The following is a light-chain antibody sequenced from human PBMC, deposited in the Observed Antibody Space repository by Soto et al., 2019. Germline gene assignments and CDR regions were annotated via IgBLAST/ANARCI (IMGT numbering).Light chain of an antibody. V-gene: IGKV1-13*02. CDR2: HAS. CDR1: QGMSSY. CDR3: QQYMSYS. Sequence: AIQLTQSPSSLSASVGDRVPLTCRASQGMSSYLAWYQQKPGKAPKLLIYHASTLESGVPSRFSGSGSGTEFTLTISSLQPDDFATYYCQQYMSYSFGQGTKVDIK. J-gene: IGKJ1*01.